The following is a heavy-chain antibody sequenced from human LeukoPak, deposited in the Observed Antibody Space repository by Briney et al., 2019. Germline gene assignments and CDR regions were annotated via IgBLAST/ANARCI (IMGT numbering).Heavy chain of an antibody. CDR1: GFTFSSYW. D-gene: IGHD1-26*01. J-gene: IGHJ6*02. Sequence: AGGSLRLSCAASGFTFSSYWMSWVRQAPGKGLEWVANIKQDGSEKYYVDSVKGRFTISRDNAKNSLYLQMNSLRAEDTAVYYCARDSWAVGATTFISMDYYYYGMDVWGQGTTVTVSS. CDR3: ARDSWAVGATTFISMDYYYYGMDV. CDR2: IKQDGSEK. V-gene: IGHV3-7*01.